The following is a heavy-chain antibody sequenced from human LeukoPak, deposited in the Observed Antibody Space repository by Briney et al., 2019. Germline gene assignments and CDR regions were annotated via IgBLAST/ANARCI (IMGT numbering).Heavy chain of an antibody. Sequence: PGGSLRPSCAASGFTFSDHYMSWIRQAPGKGLELVSYISSSGSPIYYADSVKGRFTVSRDNAKKSLYLQMNNLRAEDTAVYFCARDRWELRLLFDYWGQGSLVTVS. V-gene: IGHV3-11*04. CDR1: GFTFSDHY. CDR3: ARDRWELRLLFDY. D-gene: IGHD2-15*01. J-gene: IGHJ4*02. CDR2: ISSSGSPI.